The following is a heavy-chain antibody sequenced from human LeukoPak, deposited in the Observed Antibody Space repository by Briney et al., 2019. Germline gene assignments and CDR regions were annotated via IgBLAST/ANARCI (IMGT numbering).Heavy chain of an antibody. D-gene: IGHD3-10*01. CDR3: AREYYYGSGSYYNGY. V-gene: IGHV3-33*01. CDR2: IWYDGSNK. Sequence: GRSLRLSCAASGFTFSSHGMHWVRQAPGKGLEWVAVIWYDGSNKYYADSVKGRFTISRDNSKNTLYLEMNSLRAEDTAVYYCAREYYYGSGSYYNGYWGQGTLVTVSS. CDR1: GFTFSSHG. J-gene: IGHJ4*02.